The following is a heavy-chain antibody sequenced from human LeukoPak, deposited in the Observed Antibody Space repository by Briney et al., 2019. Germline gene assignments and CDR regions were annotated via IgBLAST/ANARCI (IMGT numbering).Heavy chain of an antibody. Sequence: ASVKVSCKASGYTFTGYYMHWVRQAPGQGLEWMGIINPSGGSTSYAQKFQGRVTMTRDMSTSTVYMELSSLRSEDTAVYYCARIAGYDYGGYWGQGTLVTVSS. V-gene: IGHV1-46*01. CDR3: ARIAGYDYGGY. CDR1: GYTFTGYY. CDR2: INPSGGST. J-gene: IGHJ4*02. D-gene: IGHD5-12*01.